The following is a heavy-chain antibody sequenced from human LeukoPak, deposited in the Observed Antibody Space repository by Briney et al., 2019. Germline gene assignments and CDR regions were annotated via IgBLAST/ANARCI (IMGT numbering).Heavy chain of an antibody. CDR3: ARESNSGYYRFDF. V-gene: IGHV4-34*01. CDR1: GGSFSGYY. CDR2: INHSGST. J-gene: IGHJ4*02. D-gene: IGHD3-22*01. Sequence: TSETLSLTCAVYGGSFSGYYWSWIRQSPGKGLEWIGEINHSGSTHYNPSLKSRVIISVDTSKRRFFLKLNSVTAADTAVYYCARESNSGYYRFDFWGQGSRVTVSS.